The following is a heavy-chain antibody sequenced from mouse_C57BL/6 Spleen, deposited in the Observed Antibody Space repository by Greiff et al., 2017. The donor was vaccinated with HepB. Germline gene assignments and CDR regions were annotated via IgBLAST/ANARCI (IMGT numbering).Heavy chain of an antibody. Sequence: QVQLKQPGAELVKPGASVKLSCKASGYTFTSYWMHWVKQRPGQGLEWIGMIHPNSGSTNYNEKFKSKATLTVDKSSSTAYMQLSSLTSEDSAVYYCARTRDYDGYYDYWGQGTTLTVSS. D-gene: IGHD2-3*01. CDR2: IHPNSGST. CDR1: GYTFTSYW. J-gene: IGHJ2*01. V-gene: IGHV1-64*01. CDR3: ARTRDYDGYYDY.